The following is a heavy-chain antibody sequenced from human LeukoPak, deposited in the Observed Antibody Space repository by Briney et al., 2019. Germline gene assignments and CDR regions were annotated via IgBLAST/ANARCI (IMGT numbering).Heavy chain of an antibody. Sequence: SVKVSCKASGYTFSSYHIHWVRQAPGQGLEWMGKINPSFNPGVDVTSYAQKFQGRVTMTRDISTNTVYMELSSLTSEDTAVYYCARAWESIAGYYFDYWGQGTLVTVSS. V-gene: IGHV1-46*01. J-gene: IGHJ4*02. CDR1: GYTFSSYH. CDR2: INPSFNPGVDVT. CDR3: ARAWESIAGYYFDY. D-gene: IGHD1-26*01.